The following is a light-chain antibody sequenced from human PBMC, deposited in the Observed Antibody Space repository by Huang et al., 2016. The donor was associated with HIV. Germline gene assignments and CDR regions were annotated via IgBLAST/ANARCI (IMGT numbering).Light chain of an antibody. CDR2: DTS. CDR1: QSVGNY. CDR3: QQRSSGVT. J-gene: IGKJ4*01. V-gene: IGKV3-11*01. Sequence: IVLTQSPATLSWYPGERVTLSCRASQSVGNYIAWYQQHPGQSPRLLIYDTSNRATGTPVRFSGSGSGTDFALTISNLESEDFAVCYCQQRSSGVTFGGGTKVQVK.